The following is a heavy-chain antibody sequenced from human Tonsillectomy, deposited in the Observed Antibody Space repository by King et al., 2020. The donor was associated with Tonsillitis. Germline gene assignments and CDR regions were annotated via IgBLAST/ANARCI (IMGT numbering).Heavy chain of an antibody. J-gene: IGHJ1*01. D-gene: IGHD3-3*01. CDR3: ATYSFSHSFFES. Sequence: VQLVESGGGLVKPGGSLRLSCAASGFTFSDYFMTWIRQAPGKGLEWISYISSASNTIYYADSVKGRFSISSDNAKNSLYLQMNSLRVADTAVYYCATYSFSHSFFESWGQGTLVTVSS. CDR2: ISSASNTI. CDR1: GFTFSDYF. V-gene: IGHV3-11*01.